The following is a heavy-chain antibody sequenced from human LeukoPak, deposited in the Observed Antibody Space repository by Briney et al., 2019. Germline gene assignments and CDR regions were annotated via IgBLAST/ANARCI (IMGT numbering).Heavy chain of an antibody. CDR3: ARGLVVVPAAMAY. CDR1: GFTFSSYA. V-gene: IGHV3-64*01. J-gene: IGHJ4*02. CDR2: ISSNGGST. Sequence: GGSLRLSCAASGFTFSSYAMHWVRQAPGRGLEYVSTISSNGGSTYYANSVKGRFTISRDNSKNTLYLQMGSLRAEDMAVYYCARGLVVVPAAMAYWGQGTLVTVSS. D-gene: IGHD2-2*01.